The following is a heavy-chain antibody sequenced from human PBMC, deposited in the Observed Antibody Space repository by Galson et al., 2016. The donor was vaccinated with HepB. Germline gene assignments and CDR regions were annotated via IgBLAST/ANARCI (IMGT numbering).Heavy chain of an antibody. D-gene: IGHD5-24*01. V-gene: IGHV3-23*01. CDR3: AKDLRDGTYYLDY. Sequence: SLRLSCAASGFSFSTFAMTWVRQAPGTGLEWVAAISGIGAATYYADSVQGRFSISRDNATNTLDLQMSRLRVDETAVYFCAKDLRDGTYYLDYWGQGTLVTVTA. J-gene: IGHJ4*02. CDR2: ISGIGAAT. CDR1: GFSFSTFA.